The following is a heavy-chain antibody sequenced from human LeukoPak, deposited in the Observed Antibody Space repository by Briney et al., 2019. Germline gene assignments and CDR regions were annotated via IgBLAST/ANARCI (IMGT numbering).Heavy chain of an antibody. J-gene: IGHJ4*02. CDR3: ARGQYCSTTTCYSARRYFDF. CDR1: GGAFSNYF. CDR2: INDSGST. D-gene: IGHD2-2*01. V-gene: IGHV4-34*01. Sequence: PSETLSLTCAVSGGAFSNYFWTWIRQPPGKGLEWIAEINDSGSTNSNSPLRSRVAISLDTSKNQFSLRLTSVTAADTAVYHCARGQYCSTTTCYSARRYFDFWGQGTLVTVSS.